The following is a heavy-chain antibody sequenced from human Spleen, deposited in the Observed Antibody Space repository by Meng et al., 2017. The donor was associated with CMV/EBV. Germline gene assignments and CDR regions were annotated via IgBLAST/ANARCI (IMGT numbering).Heavy chain of an antibody. J-gene: IGHJ6*02. Sequence: SVKVSCKVSGDTFSSYAITWVRQAPGQGLEWMGGVTPIVGKTDYAQNFQGRVTITTDKSTTTAYMELSSLRSEDTAVYYCARLFYSTSLGRYYYGLDDWGHGTTVTVSS. CDR3: ARLFYSTSLGRYYYGLDD. CDR2: VTPIVGKT. CDR1: GDTFSSYA. D-gene: IGHD6-13*01. V-gene: IGHV1-69*10.